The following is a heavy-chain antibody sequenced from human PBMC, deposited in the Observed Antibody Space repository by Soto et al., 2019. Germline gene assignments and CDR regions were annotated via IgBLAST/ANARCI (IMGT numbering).Heavy chain of an antibody. CDR3: ASYRGALYFES. V-gene: IGHV4-4*02. D-gene: IGHD3-16*01. Sequence: SETLSLTCAVSGGSISSSNWWSWVRQPPGKGLEWIGEIYHSGSTNYNPSLKSRVTISVDKSKNQFSLKLTSVTVADTAVYYCASYRGALYFESWGPGILVTVSS. CDR1: GGSISSSNW. J-gene: IGHJ4*02. CDR2: IYHSGST.